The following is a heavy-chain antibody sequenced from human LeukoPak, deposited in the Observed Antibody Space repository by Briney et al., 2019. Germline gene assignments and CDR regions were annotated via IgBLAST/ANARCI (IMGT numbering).Heavy chain of an antibody. CDR3: AGDEDTAMVF. J-gene: IGHJ4*02. CDR2: ISYDGSNK. V-gene: IGHV3-30*03. D-gene: IGHD5-18*01. Sequence: QPGGSLRLSCAASGFTFSSYGMHWVRQAPGKGLEWVAVISYDGSNKYYADSVKGRFTISRDNAKNSLYLQMNSLRAEDTAVYYCAGDEDTAMVFGGQGTLVTVSS. CDR1: GFTFSSYG.